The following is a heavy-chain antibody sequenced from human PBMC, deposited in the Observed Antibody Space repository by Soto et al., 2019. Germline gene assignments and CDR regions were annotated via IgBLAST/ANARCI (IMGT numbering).Heavy chain of an antibody. Sequence: QVQLVQSGAEVKKPGASVKVSCKPSGYTFTGYYIHWVRQAPGQGLEWMGWINPNSGATNYALKFQARVTMTRDTSISAAYMGLNSLTSDDTAVYYCPRSRLTDYSIDYWGQGTLVTVSS. V-gene: IGHV1-2*02. D-gene: IGHD4-4*01. J-gene: IGHJ4*02. CDR2: INPNSGAT. CDR1: GYTFTGYY. CDR3: PRSRLTDYSIDY.